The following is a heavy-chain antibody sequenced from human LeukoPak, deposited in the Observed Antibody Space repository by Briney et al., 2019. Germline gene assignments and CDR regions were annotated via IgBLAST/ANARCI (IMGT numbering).Heavy chain of an antibody. D-gene: IGHD2-2*03. CDR1: GGSFSGYY. CDR3: ARGRGSGYCSSTSCSRRFDY. CDR2: INNSGST. V-gene: IGHV4-34*01. Sequence: SETLSLTCAVYGGSFSGYYWSWIRQPPGKGLEWIGEINNSGSTNYNPSLKSRVTISVDTSKNQFSLKLSSVTAADTAVYYCARGRGSGYCSSTSCSRRFDYWGQGTLVTVSS. J-gene: IGHJ4*02.